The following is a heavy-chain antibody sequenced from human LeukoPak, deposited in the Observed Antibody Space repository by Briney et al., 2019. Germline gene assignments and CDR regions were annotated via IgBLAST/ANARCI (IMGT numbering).Heavy chain of an antibody. V-gene: IGHV3-23*01. CDR2: ISGSGGST. CDR3: AKDRSIGTYYTFDH. Sequence: SGGSLRLSCAASGFTFSDYYMSWVRQAPGKGLEWVSAISGSGGSTYYADSVKGRFTVSGDNSKNTLYLQMSSLTAADTAVYYCAKDRSIGTYYTFDHWGQGTLVTVSS. D-gene: IGHD1-26*01. CDR1: GFTFSDYY. J-gene: IGHJ4*02.